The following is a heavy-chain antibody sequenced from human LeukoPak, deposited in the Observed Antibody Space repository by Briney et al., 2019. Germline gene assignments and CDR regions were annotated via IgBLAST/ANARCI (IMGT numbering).Heavy chain of an antibody. Sequence: PSETLSLTCTVSGGSVSSSAYYWGWIRQPPGKGLEWIASIYYSGSTYYNPSLRSRLTISLDTSKNQFSLKLTSLTAADTAVYYCARDQNVGYCSGGSCDYYYYGMDVWGQGTTVTVSS. D-gene: IGHD2-15*01. CDR1: GGSVSSSAYY. CDR3: ARDQNVGYCSGGSCDYYYYGMDV. CDR2: IYYSGST. V-gene: IGHV4-39*07. J-gene: IGHJ6*02.